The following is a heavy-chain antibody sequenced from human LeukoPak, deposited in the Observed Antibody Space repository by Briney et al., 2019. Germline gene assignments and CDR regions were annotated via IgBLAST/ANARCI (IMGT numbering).Heavy chain of an antibody. CDR1: GGSISSYY. CDR3: ARGMAYYDFWSGTRSAFDI. D-gene: IGHD3-3*01. CDR2: IYTSGST. Sequence: SSETLSLTCSVSGGSISSYYWSWIRQPAGKGLEWIGRIYTSGSTNYNPSLKSRVTMSVDTSKNQFSLKLSSVTAADTAVYYCARGMAYYDFWSGTRSAFDIWGQGTMVTVSS. V-gene: IGHV4-4*07. J-gene: IGHJ3*02.